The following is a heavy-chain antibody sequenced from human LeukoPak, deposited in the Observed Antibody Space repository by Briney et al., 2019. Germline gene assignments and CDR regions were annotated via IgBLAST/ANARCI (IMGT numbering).Heavy chain of an antibody. Sequence: GGSLRLSCAASGFTFSSYSMNWVRQAPGKGLEWVSYISSSSSTIYYADSVKGRFTISRDNAKNSLYLQMNSLRAEDTAVYYCANEAGYSYGNYWGQGTLVTVSS. V-gene: IGHV3-48*04. J-gene: IGHJ4*02. CDR3: ANEAGYSYGNY. CDR2: ISSSSSTI. CDR1: GFTFSSYS. D-gene: IGHD5-18*01.